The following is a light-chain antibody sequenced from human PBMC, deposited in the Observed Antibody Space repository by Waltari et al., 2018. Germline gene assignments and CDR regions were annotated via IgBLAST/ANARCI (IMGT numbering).Light chain of an antibody. CDR2: DAS. CDR3: QKYGTLPAT. Sequence: DIFLTQSPGTLSLSPGEGATLSCRASQSISRFLAWYQQKPGQDPRLLIYDASTRATVIPDRFSGSGSGTDFSLTISRLEPEDFAVYYCQKYGTLPATFGQGTKVEIK. J-gene: IGKJ1*01. CDR1: QSISRF. V-gene: IGKV3-20*01.